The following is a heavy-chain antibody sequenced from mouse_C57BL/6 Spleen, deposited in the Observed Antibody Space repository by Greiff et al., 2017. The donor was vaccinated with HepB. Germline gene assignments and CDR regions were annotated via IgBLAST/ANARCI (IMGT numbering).Heavy chain of an antibody. CDR1: GFNIKDYY. CDR2: IDPEDGDT. CDR3: TTSYYGYPWFAY. Sequence: VQLQQSGAELVRPGASVKLSCTASGFNIKDYYMHWVKQRPEQGLEWIGRIDPEDGDTEYDPKFQGKATMTADTSSNPAYLQLSSLTSEDTAVYYCTTSYYGYPWFAYWGQGTLVTVSA. V-gene: IGHV14-1*01. J-gene: IGHJ3*01. D-gene: IGHD2-9*01.